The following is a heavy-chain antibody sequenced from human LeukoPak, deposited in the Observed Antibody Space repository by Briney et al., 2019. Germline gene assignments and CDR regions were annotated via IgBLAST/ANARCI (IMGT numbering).Heavy chain of an antibody. CDR3: AREPTTTGGGY. J-gene: IGHJ4*02. CDR2: VNTDGSNT. V-gene: IGHV3-74*01. Sequence: AGGSLRLSCVTSGFTFRSYLMNWVRQAPGKGLLWVSRVNTDGSNTKYADSVKGRFTISRDNAKNTLYLQMNNLRDEDTAVYYCAREPTTTGGGYWGQGTLVTVSS. D-gene: IGHD1-1*01. CDR1: GFTFRSYL.